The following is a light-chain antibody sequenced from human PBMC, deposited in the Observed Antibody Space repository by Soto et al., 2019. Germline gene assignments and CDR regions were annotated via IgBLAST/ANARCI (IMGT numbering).Light chain of an antibody. CDR1: QSVSTN. J-gene: IGKJ2*01. CDR3: QQYHNWPYT. CDR2: ATS. Sequence: IALTQSPATLSVSPGERATLSCRASQSVSTNLAWYQQKPGQAPSLLIHATSTRPTGIPARFSGSGSGTDFTLTISSLQSEDFGVYYCQQYHNWPYTFGQGTKLESK. V-gene: IGKV3-15*01.